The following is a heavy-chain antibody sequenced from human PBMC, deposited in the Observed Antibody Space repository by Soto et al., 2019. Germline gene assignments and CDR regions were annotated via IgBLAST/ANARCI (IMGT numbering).Heavy chain of an antibody. CDR3: ARDPVLLTYYDILTGWDWGIWFDP. D-gene: IGHD3-9*01. CDR1: GYTFTSYG. V-gene: IGHV1-18*01. J-gene: IGHJ5*02. CDR2: ISAYSGNT. Sequence: ASVKVSCKASGYTFTSYGISWVRQAPGQGLEWMGWISAYSGNTNYAQKLQGRVTMTTDTSTSTAYMELRSLRSDDTAVYYCARDPVLLTYYDILTGWDWGIWFDPWGQ.